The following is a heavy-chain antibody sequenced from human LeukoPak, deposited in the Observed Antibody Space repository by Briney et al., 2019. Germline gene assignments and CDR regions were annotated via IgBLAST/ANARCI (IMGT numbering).Heavy chain of an antibody. CDR2: ISSSSSYI. CDR3: ARVDYSNYLLIYYYYYMDV. CDR1: GFTFSSYS. V-gene: IGHV3-21*01. D-gene: IGHD4-11*01. Sequence: GGSLRLSCAASGFTFSSYSMNWVRQASGKGLEWVSSISSSSSYIYYADSVKGRFTISRDNAKNSLYLQMNSLRAEDTAVYYCARVDYSNYLLIYYYYYMDVWGKGTTVTVSS. J-gene: IGHJ6*03.